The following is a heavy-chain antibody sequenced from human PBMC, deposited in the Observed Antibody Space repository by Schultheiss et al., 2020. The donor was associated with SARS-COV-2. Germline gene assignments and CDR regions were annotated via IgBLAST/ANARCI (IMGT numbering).Heavy chain of an antibody. V-gene: IGHV4-59*12. CDR2: IYYSGST. CDR3: ARESSRYRDGYNPIDY. D-gene: IGHD5-24*01. CDR1: GGSISSYY. Sequence: SETLSLTCTVSGGSISSYYWSWIRQPPGKGLEWIGYIYYSGSTYYNPSLKSRVTISVDTSKNQFSLKLSSVTAADTAVYYCARESSRYRDGYNPIDYWGQGTLVTVSS. J-gene: IGHJ4*02.